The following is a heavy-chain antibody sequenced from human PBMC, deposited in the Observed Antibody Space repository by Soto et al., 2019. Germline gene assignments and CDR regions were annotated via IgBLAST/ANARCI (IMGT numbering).Heavy chain of an antibody. V-gene: IGHV1-18*01. CDR3: ARVWDSSSSPWDY. CDR1: GYTFTSYG. CDR2: ISAYNGNT. Sequence: EASVNVSCKASGYTFTSYGISWLRQAPGQGLEWMGWISAYNGNTNYAQKLQGRVTMTTDTSTSTAYIELRSLRSDDTAVFYCARVWDSSSSPWDYWGQGTLVTVSS. J-gene: IGHJ4*02. D-gene: IGHD6-6*01.